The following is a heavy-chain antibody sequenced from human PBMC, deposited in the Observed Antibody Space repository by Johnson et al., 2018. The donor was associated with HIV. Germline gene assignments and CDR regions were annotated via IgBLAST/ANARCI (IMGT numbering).Heavy chain of an antibody. D-gene: IGHD3-3*01. CDR1: GFTFSSYW. Sequence: VQLVESGGGLVQPGVSLRLSCAASGFTFSSYWMSWVRQAPGKGLEWVANIKQDGSEKYYVDSVKGRFTISRDNAKNSLSLQMNSLRAEDTAVYYCARMTHYNFWGGDTFDIWGQGTVVTVSS. J-gene: IGHJ3*02. CDR3: ARMTHYNFWGGDTFDI. V-gene: IGHV3-7*01. CDR2: IKQDGSEK.